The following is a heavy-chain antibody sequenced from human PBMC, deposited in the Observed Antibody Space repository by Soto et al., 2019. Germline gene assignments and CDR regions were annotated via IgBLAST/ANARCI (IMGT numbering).Heavy chain of an antibody. CDR1: GDSISTDY. J-gene: IGHJ5*02. V-gene: IGHV4-59*01. CDR2: TYSSGLT. D-gene: IGHD6-25*01. Sequence: SETLSLTCTVSGDSISTDYWSWIRQPPGKGLEWIGYTYSSGLTNTNPSLKSRLTISVDTSKNQFSLKLTSVTAADTAVYYCARARGISQNLDTWGQGTLVTVSS. CDR3: ARARGISQNLDT.